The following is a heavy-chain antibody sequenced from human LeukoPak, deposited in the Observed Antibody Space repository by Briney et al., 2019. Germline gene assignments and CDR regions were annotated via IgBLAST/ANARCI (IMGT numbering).Heavy chain of an antibody. D-gene: IGHD1-26*01. J-gene: IGHJ5*02. CDR2: IYDRGST. Sequence: SETLSLTCTVTGASISSHYWCWIRQTPATGLEWIGDIYDRGSTTYNPSLKSRVSISVDTSRNQFSLNLRSVTAADTAVYYGAKIEVGRFDPWGQGTLVTVSS. CDR1: GASISSHY. V-gene: IGHV4-59*11. CDR3: AKIEVGRFDP.